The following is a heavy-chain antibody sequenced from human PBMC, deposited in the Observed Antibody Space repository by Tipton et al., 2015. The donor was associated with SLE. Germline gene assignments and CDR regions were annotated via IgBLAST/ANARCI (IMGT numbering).Heavy chain of an antibody. D-gene: IGHD6-13*01. CDR3: AKDSGYSSSWYLYYGMDV. V-gene: IGHV3-30*02. CDR1: GFTFSSYG. J-gene: IGHJ6*02. CDR2: IRYDGSNK. Sequence: SLRLSCAASGFTFSSYGMHWVRQAPGKGLEWVAFIRYDGSNKYYADSVKGRFTISRDNSKNTLYLQMNSLRAEDTAVYYCAKDSGYSSSWYLYYGMDVWGQGTTVTVSS.